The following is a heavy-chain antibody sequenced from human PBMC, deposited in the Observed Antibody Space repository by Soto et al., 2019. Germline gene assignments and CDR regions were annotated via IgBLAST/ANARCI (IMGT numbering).Heavy chain of an antibody. J-gene: IGHJ4*02. V-gene: IGHV1-18*03. Sequence: ASVKVSCKASGYTFTSYGISWMRQAPGQGLEWMGWISAYNGNTNYAQRLQGRVTISRDNSKNTLYLQMGSLRAEDMAVYYCVREFCIGGRCQLFFDSWGQGTLVTVSS. CDR2: ISAYNGNT. CDR3: VREFCIGGRCQLFFDS. D-gene: IGHD2-15*01. CDR1: GYTFTSYG.